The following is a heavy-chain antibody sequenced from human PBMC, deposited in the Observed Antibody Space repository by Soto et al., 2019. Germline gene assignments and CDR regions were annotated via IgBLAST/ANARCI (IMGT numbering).Heavy chain of an antibody. CDR3: ARGLYCSSTSCYGNYYYYYMDV. J-gene: IGHJ6*03. V-gene: IGHV1-46*03. D-gene: IGHD2-2*01. CDR2: INPSGGST. CDR1: GYTFTSYY. Sequence: QVQLVQSGAEVKKPGASVKVSCKASGYTFTSYYMHWVRQAPGQGLEWMGIINPSGGSTSYAQKFQGRVTMTRDTSTSTVYMELSSLRSEDTAVYYCARGLYCSSTSCYGNYYYYYMDVWGKGTTVIVSS.